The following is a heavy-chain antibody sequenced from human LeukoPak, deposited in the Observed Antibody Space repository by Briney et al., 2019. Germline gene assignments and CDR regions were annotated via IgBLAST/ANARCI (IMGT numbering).Heavy chain of an antibody. CDR2: ISIAGST. V-gene: IGHV3-53*01. CDR1: GFGVSSNY. CDR3: AREQWFDY. J-gene: IGHJ4*02. Sequence: PGGSLRLSCAASGFGVSSNYMSWVRQAPGKGLEWVSVISIAGSTYYADSVKGRFTISRDDSKNTVFLQMNILRDEDTAVYFCAREQWFDYWGQGTLVTVSS. D-gene: IGHD6-19*01.